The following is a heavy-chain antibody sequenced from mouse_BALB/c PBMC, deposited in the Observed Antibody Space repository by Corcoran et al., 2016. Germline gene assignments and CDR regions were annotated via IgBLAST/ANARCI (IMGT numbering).Heavy chain of an antibody. D-gene: IGHD1-1*01. CDR2: ILPGSGST. Sequence: QVQLQQSGAELMKPGASVKISCTATGYTFSSYWIEWVKQRPGHGLEWIGEILPGSGSTNYNEKFKGKATFTADTSSNTAYMQLSSLTSEDSAVYYCASYYGPMDYWGQGTSVTVSS. CDR3: ASYYGPMDY. CDR1: GYTFSSYW. V-gene: IGHV1-9*01. J-gene: IGHJ4*01.